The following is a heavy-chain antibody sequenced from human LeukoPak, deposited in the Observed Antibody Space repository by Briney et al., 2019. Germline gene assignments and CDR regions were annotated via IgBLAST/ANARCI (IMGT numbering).Heavy chain of an antibody. Sequence: PGGSLRLSCAASGFTFSSYAMSWVRQAPGKGLEWVSAISGSGGSTYYADSVKGRFTISRDNSKNTLYLQMNSLRAEDTAVYYCAKAFIAAYCGSGMGAFDIWGQGTMVTVSS. V-gene: IGHV3-23*01. CDR3: AKAFIAAYCGSGMGAFDI. J-gene: IGHJ3*02. D-gene: IGHD3-10*01. CDR1: GFTFSSYA. CDR2: ISGSGGST.